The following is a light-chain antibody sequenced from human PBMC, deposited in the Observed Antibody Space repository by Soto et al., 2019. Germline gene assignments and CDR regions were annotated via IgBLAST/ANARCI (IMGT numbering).Light chain of an antibody. J-gene: IGKJ1*01. CDR3: QQYGGSSWT. V-gene: IGKV3-20*01. CDR1: QSVSSSY. Sequence: EIVLTQSPGTLSLSPGERATLSCRASQSVSSSYLAWYQQKPGQAPRLLIYGASSRATGIPDRFSGSGSGTDFTLTISRLEPEDVAVYYCQQYGGSSWTFGQGTKVEIK. CDR2: GAS.